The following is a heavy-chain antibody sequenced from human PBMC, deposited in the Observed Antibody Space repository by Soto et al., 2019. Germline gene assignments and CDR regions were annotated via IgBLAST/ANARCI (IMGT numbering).Heavy chain of an antibody. CDR1: GDSVSSNSAA. CDR2: TYYRSKWYN. V-gene: IGHV6-1*01. CDR3: ARDPAAAGTRDYYYGMDV. Sequence: SQTPSLTCAISGDSVSSNSAAWNWIRQSPSRGLEWLGRTYYRSKWYNDYAVSVKSRITINPDTSKNQFSLQLNSVTPEDTAVYYCARDPAAAGTRDYYYGMDVWGQGTTVTVSS. J-gene: IGHJ6*02. D-gene: IGHD6-13*01.